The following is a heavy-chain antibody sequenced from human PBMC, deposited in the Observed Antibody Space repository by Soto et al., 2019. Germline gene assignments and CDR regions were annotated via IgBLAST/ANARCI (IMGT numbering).Heavy chain of an antibody. Sequence: QVQLLESGPGLVKPSQTLSLICNVSGASISSGGYYWSWIRQRPGGGLEWLGFIYYSGISHYNPSLKRRATISVDTSKNQFSLKLISVTDAATAVYYCARTEWIQLWWASWGQGSLVTVS. V-gene: IGHV4-31*03. J-gene: IGHJ5*02. CDR1: GASISSGGYY. CDR2: IYYSGIS. D-gene: IGHD5-18*01. CDR3: ARTEWIQLWWAS.